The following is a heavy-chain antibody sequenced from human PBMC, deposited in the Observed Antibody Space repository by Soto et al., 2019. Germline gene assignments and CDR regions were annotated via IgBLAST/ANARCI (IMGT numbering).Heavy chain of an antibody. CDR1: GFTFSSYS. V-gene: IGHV3-48*02. CDR3: AREGYGQKNYYYGMDV. J-gene: IGHJ6*02. Sequence: GGSLRLSCAASGFTFSSYSMNWVRQAPGKGLEWVSYISGSSSTIYYADSVKGRFTISRDNAKNSLYLQMNSLRDEDTAVYYCAREGYGQKNYYYGMDVWGQGTTVTVSS. CDR2: ISGSSSTI. D-gene: IGHD5-18*01.